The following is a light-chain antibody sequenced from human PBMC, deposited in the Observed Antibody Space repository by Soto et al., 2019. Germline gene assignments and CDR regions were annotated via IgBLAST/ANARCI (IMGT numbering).Light chain of an antibody. CDR1: HDIVNL. V-gene: IGKV1-27*01. CDR3: QKCNVAPFT. J-gene: IGKJ4*01. Sequence: MLMTQSPSSLYAFDVDIGTISCRASHDIVNLLAWYQQKPGKVPKLLIYAASTLQSGVPSRFSGSGSGTDFTLTISSLQPEDVATCYCQKCNVAPFTFGGGTKVDIK. CDR2: AAS.